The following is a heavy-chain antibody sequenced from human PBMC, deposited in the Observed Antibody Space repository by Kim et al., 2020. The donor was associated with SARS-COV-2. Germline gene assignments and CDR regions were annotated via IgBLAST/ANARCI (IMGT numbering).Heavy chain of an antibody. J-gene: IGHJ6*02. V-gene: IGHV3-64D*09. CDR3: VKDIVVVPAAIGHYGMDV. CDR1: GFTFSSYA. Sequence: GGSLRLSCSASGFTFSSYAMHWVRQAPGKGLEYVSAISSNGGSTYYADSVKGRFTISRDNSKNTLYLQMSSLRAEDTAVYYCVKDIVVVPAAIGHYGMDVWGQGTTVTVSS. D-gene: IGHD2-2*01. CDR2: ISSNGGST.